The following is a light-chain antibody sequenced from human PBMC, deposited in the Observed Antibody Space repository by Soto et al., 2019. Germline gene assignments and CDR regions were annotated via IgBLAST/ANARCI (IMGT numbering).Light chain of an antibody. CDR2: DVR. J-gene: IGLJ1*01. CDR3: CSYAGSHTYV. CDR1: SSDVGNYNS. Sequence: QSALTQPRSVSESPGQSVTMSCTGTSSDVGNYNSVSWYQQHPGKAPKLIIYDVRKRPSGVPDRFSGSKSGNTASLTISGLQAEDEADYFCCSYAGSHTYVFGTGTKLPVL. V-gene: IGLV2-11*01.